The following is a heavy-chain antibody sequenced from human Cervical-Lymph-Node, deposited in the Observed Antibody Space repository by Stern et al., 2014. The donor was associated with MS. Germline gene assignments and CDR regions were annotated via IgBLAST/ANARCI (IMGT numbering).Heavy chain of an antibody. CDR1: GYIFTSYD. Sequence: VQLEESGAEVKKPGASVRVSCKASGYIFTSYDINWVRQATGEGLEWMGWMNPNSGQAGYAEKFQGRVTMTKNTSISTVYMELSSLRTDDTAIYYCARLRKRDFHNWFDPWGQGTLVTVSS. CDR3: ARLRKRDFHNWFDP. D-gene: IGHD2/OR15-2a*01. J-gene: IGHJ5*02. CDR2: MNPNSGQA. V-gene: IGHV1-8*01.